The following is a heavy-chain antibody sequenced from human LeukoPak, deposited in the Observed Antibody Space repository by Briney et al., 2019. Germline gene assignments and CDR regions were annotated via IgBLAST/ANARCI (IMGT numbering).Heavy chain of an antibody. V-gene: IGHV1-18*01. Sequence: ASVKVSCKASGYTITSYGISWVRQAPGQGLEWMGWISAYNGNTNYAQKLQGRVTMTTDTSTSTAYMELRGLRSDDTAVYYCAREENGSGSYYNPLWFDWGQGTLVTVSS. CDR3: AREENGSGSYYNPLWFD. CDR2: ISAYNGNT. D-gene: IGHD3-10*01. J-gene: IGHJ4*02. CDR1: GYTITSYG.